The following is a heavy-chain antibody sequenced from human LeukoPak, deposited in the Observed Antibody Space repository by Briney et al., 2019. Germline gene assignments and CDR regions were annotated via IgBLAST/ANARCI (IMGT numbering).Heavy chain of an antibody. CDR2: MNPNSGNT. J-gene: IGHJ6*02. CDR3: ARGGVDLHGMDV. V-gene: IGHV1-8*01. D-gene: IGHD5-12*01. CDR1: GYTFSSYD. Sequence: ASVKVSCKASGYTFSSYDVYWVRQATGQGLECMGWMNPNSGNTGYAQKFQGRVTMTRNTSITTAYMELSSLRSEDTAVYYCARGGVDLHGMDVWGQGTTVTVSS.